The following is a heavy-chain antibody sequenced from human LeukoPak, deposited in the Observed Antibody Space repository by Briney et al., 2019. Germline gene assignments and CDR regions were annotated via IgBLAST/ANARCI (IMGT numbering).Heavy chain of an antibody. CDR1: GGSFSGYY. D-gene: IGHD6-19*01. CDR2: INHSGST. Sequence: SETLSLTCAVYGGSFSGYYWSWIRQPPGKGLEWIGEINHSGSTNYNPSLKSRVTISVDTSKNQFSLKLSSVTTADTAVYYCARHPSAVAGKTFDCWGQGTLVTVSS. CDR3: ARHPSAVAGKTFDC. V-gene: IGHV4-34*01. J-gene: IGHJ4*02.